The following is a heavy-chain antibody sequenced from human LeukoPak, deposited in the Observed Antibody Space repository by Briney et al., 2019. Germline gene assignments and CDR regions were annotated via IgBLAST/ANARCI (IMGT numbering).Heavy chain of an antibody. CDR3: ARAGDMSSGYSDAFDI. D-gene: IGHD3-22*01. CDR1: GFTFSSYA. CDR2: ISYDGSNK. J-gene: IGHJ3*02. Sequence: GRSLRLSCAASGFTFSSYAMHWVRQAPGKGLEWVAVISYDGSNKYYADSVKGRFTISRDNSKNTLYLQMNSLRAEDTAVYYCARAGDMSSGYSDAFDIWGQGTMVTVSS. V-gene: IGHV3-30-3*01.